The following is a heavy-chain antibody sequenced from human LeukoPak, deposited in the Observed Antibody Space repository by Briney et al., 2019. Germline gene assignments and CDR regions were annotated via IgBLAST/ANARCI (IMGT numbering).Heavy chain of an antibody. CDR2: IIPIFGIA. CDR3: ARDSGIAAAGSSPFDY. D-gene: IGHD6-13*01. V-gene: IGHV1-69*04. Sequence: SVKVCCKASGGTFSSYAISWVRQAPGQGLEWMGRIIPIFGIANYAQKFQGRVTITADKSTSTAYMELSSLRSEDTAVYYCARDSGIAAAGSSPFDYWGQGTLVTVSS. J-gene: IGHJ4*02. CDR1: GGTFSSYA.